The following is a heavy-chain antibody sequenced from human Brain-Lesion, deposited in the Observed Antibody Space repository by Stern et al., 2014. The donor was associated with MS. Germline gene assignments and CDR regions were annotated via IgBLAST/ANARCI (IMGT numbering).Heavy chain of an antibody. V-gene: IGHV4-39*01. CDR2: IYYSGFT. Sequence: VQLEESGPGLVKPSETLSLTCTVSGGSISSSTYYWAWIRQPPGKGLEWIGNIYYSGFTYYNPYLKSRVTISVAMSKNQFSLKLSSVTAADTAIYYCARHDSVPRPSQLYSARDRGPGYFDYWGQGTLVTVSS. CDR1: GGSISSSTYY. CDR3: ARHDSVPRPSQLYSARDRGPGYFDY. D-gene: IGHD1-26*01. J-gene: IGHJ4*02.